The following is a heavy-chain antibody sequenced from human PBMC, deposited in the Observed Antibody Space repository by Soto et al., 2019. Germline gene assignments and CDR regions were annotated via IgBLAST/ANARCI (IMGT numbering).Heavy chain of an antibody. CDR2: ILPFFGTA. CDR3: ARGHEFGCNSDAFDV. J-gene: IGHJ3*01. CDR1: GGSFRREA. V-gene: IGHV1-69*14. Sequence: QVQLVQSGAEVKKPGSSVKVSCKASGGSFRREAINWVRQAPGQGPEWMGNILPFFGTADYAQKIQGRVTVTAAMSTTTVYTELSSLRAEETAVYYCARGHEFGCNSDAFDVWGQGTMVIVSS. D-gene: IGHD1-1*01.